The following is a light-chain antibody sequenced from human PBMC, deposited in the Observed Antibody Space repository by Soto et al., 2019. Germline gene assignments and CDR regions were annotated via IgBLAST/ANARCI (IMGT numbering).Light chain of an antibody. Sequence: QSALTQPASVSGSPGQAITISFTLTSSDVGGYNYVSWYQQHPGKGPKLMIYDVSNRPSRVSNRFYGSKSGKTASVTLSGPQDEDEADYYCSSYTSSSNLNVFGTGTKVTVL. CDR1: SSDVGGYNY. CDR2: DVS. J-gene: IGLJ1*01. V-gene: IGLV2-14*01. CDR3: SSYTSSSNLNV.